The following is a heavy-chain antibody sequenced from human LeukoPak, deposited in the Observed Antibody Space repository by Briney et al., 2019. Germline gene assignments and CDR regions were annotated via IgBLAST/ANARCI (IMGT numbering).Heavy chain of an antibody. D-gene: IGHD6-13*01. J-gene: IGHJ2*01. CDR1: GFTFSSYW. Sequence: GGSLRLSCAASGFTFSSYWMHWVRQAPGRGLVWVSLISSDGSSTTYADSVKGRFTISRDNAKNTLFLQMNSLRAEDTAVYYCARRRLPAADPWYFDLWGRGTLVTVSS. CDR2: ISSDGSST. V-gene: IGHV3-74*01. CDR3: ARRRLPAADPWYFDL.